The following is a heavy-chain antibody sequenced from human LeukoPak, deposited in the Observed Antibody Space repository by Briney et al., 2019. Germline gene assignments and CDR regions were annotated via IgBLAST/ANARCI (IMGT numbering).Heavy chain of an antibody. V-gene: IGHV4-38-2*02. CDR3: ASYTDAFDI. J-gene: IGHJ3*02. D-gene: IGHD3-16*01. Sequence: KASETLSLTCTVSGYSISSGYYWGWIRQPPGKGLEWIGSFYHSGSTYYNPSLKSRVTISVDTSKNQFSLRLSSVTAADTAVYYCASYTDAFDIWGQGTMVTVSS. CDR1: GYSISSGYY. CDR2: FYHSGST.